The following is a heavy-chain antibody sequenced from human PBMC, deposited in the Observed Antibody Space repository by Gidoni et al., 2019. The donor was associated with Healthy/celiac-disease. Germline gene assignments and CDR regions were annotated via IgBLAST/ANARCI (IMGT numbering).Heavy chain of an antibody. CDR3: ARGSRYDFWSGYGMDV. CDR1: GSTFTIYD. V-gene: IGHV1-8*01. Sequence: QVQLVHSWPEVSNPVASVRVSCKPPGSTFTIYDINWVRQATGQGLEWMGWMNPNSGNTGYAQKFQGRVTMTRNTSISTAYMELSSLRSEDTAVYYCARGSRYDFWSGYGMDVWGQGTTVTVSS. CDR2: MNPNSGNT. J-gene: IGHJ6*02. D-gene: IGHD3-3*01.